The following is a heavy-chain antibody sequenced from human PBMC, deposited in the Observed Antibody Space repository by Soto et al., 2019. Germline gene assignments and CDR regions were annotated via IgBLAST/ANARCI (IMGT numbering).Heavy chain of an antibody. CDR3: ARSPGIAVAGEVLYFDY. Sequence: SETLSLTCTVSGGSLSSGGYYWSWIRQHPGKGLEWIGYIYYSGSTYYNPSLKSRVTISVDTSKNQFSLKLSSVTAADTAVYYCARSPGIAVAGEVLYFDYWGQGTLVTVSS. D-gene: IGHD6-19*01. CDR1: GGSLSSGGYY. J-gene: IGHJ4*02. V-gene: IGHV4-31*03. CDR2: IYYSGST.